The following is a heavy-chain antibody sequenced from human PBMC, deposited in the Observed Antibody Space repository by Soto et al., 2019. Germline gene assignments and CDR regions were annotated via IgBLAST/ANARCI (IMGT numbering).Heavy chain of an antibody. CDR2: ISAYNGNT. J-gene: IGHJ5*02. CDR3: ARGYGSAAQNWFDP. D-gene: IGHD3-10*01. CDR1: GYTFARYG. Sequence: ASVKVACDASGYTFARYGINWVRQALGQGLEWMGWISAYNGNTNYAQKLQGRVTMTTDTSTSTAYMELRSLRSDDTAVYYCARGYGSAAQNWFDPTGQGTLGTGSS. V-gene: IGHV1-18*01.